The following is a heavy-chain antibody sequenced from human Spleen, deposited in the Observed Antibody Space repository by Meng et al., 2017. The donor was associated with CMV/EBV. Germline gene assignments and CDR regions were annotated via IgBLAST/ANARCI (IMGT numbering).Heavy chain of an antibody. J-gene: IGHJ4*02. CDR3: AKDEYSSSSWARYYFDY. CDR1: GFTLSGHW. Sequence: GESLKISCAASGFTLSGHWMHWVRQAPGKGLLWVSRISTDGSSTSYADSVKGRFTISRDNSKNTLYLQMNSLRAEDTAVYYCAKDEYSSSSWARYYFDYWGQGTLVTVSS. CDR2: ISTDGSST. V-gene: IGHV3-74*01. D-gene: IGHD6-6*01.